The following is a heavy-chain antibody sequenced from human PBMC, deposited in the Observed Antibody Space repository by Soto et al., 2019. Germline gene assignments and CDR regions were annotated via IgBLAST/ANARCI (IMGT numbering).Heavy chain of an antibody. Sequence: SETLSLTCTVSGGSIRSYYWSWIRQPPGKGLEWIGYIYYSGSTNYNPSLKSRVTISVDTSKNQFSLKLRSVTGADTAVYYCAGGYGGNFDYGGQEPLVPVSS. CDR1: GGSIRSYY. CDR2: IYYSGST. V-gene: IGHV4-59*01. J-gene: IGHJ4*02. CDR3: AGGYGGNFDY. D-gene: IGHD1-26*01.